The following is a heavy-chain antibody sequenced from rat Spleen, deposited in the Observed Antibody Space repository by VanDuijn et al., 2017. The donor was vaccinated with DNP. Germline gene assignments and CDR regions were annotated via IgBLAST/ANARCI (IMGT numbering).Heavy chain of an antibody. V-gene: IGHV5-31*01. CDR1: GFTFNNYW. J-gene: IGHJ1*01. Sequence: EVQLVESGGDLVQPGRSLKLSCVASGFTFNNYWMTWIRQVPGKGLEWVASITSSGGSTYYPDSVRGRFTISRDNAENTLYLQMNSLRSEDTATYYCARDQGFWGPGTMVTVSS. CDR2: ITSSGGST. CDR3: ARDQGF.